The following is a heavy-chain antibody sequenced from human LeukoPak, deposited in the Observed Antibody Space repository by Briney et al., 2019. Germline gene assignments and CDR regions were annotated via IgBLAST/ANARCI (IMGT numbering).Heavy chain of an antibody. CDR1: GFTVSSNY. V-gene: IGHV3-53*01. Sequence: GGSLRLSCAASGFTVSSNYMSWVRQAPGKGLEWVLVIYSGGSTYYADSVKGRFTISRDNSKNTLYLQMNSLRAEDTAVYYCARVQSGYSYGHFDYWGQGTLVTVSS. J-gene: IGHJ4*02. CDR2: IYSGGST. CDR3: ARVQSGYSYGHFDY. D-gene: IGHD5-18*01.